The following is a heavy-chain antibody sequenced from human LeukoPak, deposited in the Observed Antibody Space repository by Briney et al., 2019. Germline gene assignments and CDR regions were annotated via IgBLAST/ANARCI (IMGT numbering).Heavy chain of an antibody. D-gene: IGHD3-9*01. Sequence: ASVKVSCKASGYTFTSYDINWVRQATGQGLEWMGWMNPNSGNTGYAQKFQGRVTITRNTSISTAYMELSSLRSEDTAVYYCARAPILTGPYYMDVWGKGTTVTVSS. CDR1: GYTFTSYD. J-gene: IGHJ6*03. V-gene: IGHV1-8*03. CDR3: ARAPILTGPYYMDV. CDR2: MNPNSGNT.